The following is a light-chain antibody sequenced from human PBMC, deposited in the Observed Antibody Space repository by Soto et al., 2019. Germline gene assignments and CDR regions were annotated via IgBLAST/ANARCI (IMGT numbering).Light chain of an antibody. J-gene: IGKJ1*01. CDR2: KSS. CDR3: QQFNTSPWT. CDR1: QSVIIW. Sequence: IQMTQSPSTLSASEGDRVTISCRASQSVIIWLAWYQQKPGRAPKLLIYKSSILESGVPSRFSGSGSGTECTLTISSLQPDDFATYYCQQFNTSPWTFGQGTKVDIK. V-gene: IGKV1-5*03.